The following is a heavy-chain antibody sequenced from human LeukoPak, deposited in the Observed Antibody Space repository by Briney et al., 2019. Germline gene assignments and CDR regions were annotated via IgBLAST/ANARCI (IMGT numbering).Heavy chain of an antibody. J-gene: IGHJ4*02. Sequence: PSETLSLTCTVSGGSIRSSYYYWGWIRQPPGKGLEWIGYIYYSGGTYYNPSLKSRVTISVDTSKNQFSLRLSSVTAADTAVYYCARRSMTTVDYWGQGTLVTVSS. CDR1: GGSIRSSYYY. V-gene: IGHV4-39*01. CDR3: ARRSMTTVDY. CDR2: IYYSGGT. D-gene: IGHD4-11*01.